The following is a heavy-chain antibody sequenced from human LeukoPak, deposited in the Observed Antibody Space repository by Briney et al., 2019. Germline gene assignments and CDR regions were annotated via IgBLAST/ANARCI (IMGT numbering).Heavy chain of an antibody. Sequence: SETLSLTCTVSGVSISSCDRYWSRVPQAQGRGLEWIGYIYSTGKTYDNPPLKSRVIISVDTSKQQFSLEWNSVTAAATAVYYCARDSYSYGYGGFDYWGQGILVTVS. CDR2: IYSTGKT. CDR1: GVSISSCDRY. D-gene: IGHD5-18*01. CDR3: ARDSYSYGYGGFDY. V-gene: IGHV4-30-4*01. J-gene: IGHJ4*02.